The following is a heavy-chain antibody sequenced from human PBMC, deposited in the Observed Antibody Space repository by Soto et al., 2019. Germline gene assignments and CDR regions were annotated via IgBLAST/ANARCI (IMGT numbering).Heavy chain of an antibody. CDR2: ISWNSGSI. CDR1: GFTFDDYA. Sequence: GGSLRLSCAASGFTFDDYAMHWVRQAPGKGLEWVSGISWNSGSIGYADSVKGRFTISRDNAKNSLYLQMNSLRAEDTALYYCAKDPGQALVGATSAFDIWGQGTMVTVSS. D-gene: IGHD1-26*01. J-gene: IGHJ3*02. CDR3: AKDPGQALVGATSAFDI. V-gene: IGHV3-9*01.